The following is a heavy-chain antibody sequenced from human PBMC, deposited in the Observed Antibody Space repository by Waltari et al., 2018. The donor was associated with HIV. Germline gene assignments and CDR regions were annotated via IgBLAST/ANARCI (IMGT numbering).Heavy chain of an antibody. J-gene: IGHJ4*02. CDR3: ATSRGGLADY. Sequence: EVRLEESGGTLVQPGGSLRLSCAASGLNFKNYWMSWVRQAAGKWGGWGAKSRKDGIEKYYADSGRGRFSISRDNANNTLFRQMNNVRVEDSAAYYCATSRGGLADYWGRGALVTVST. V-gene: IGHV3-7*01. D-gene: IGHD6-19*01. CDR1: GLNFKNYW. CDR2: SRKDGIEK.